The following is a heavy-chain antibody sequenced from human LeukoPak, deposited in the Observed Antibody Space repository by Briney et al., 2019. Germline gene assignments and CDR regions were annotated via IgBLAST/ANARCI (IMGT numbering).Heavy chain of an antibody. CDR3: ARSGTTGTTHFDY. CDR2: IIPIFGTA. Sequence: SVKVSCKASGGSFNAYAISWVRQAPGQGLEWMGGIIPIFGTANYAQKFQGRVTITTDESTSTAYMELSSLRSEDTAVYYCARSGTTGTTHFDYWGQGTLVTVSS. CDR1: GGSFNAYA. J-gene: IGHJ4*02. D-gene: IGHD1-1*01. V-gene: IGHV1-69*05.